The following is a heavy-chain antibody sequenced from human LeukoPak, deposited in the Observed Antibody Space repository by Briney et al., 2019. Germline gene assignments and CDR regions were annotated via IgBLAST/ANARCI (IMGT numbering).Heavy chain of an antibody. CDR2: IYPGDSDT. CDR3: ARVYCSGGSCYSKGAYGMDV. D-gene: IGHD2-15*01. V-gene: IGHV5-51*01. Sequence: GESLKISCKGSGYSFTSYWIGWVRQMPGKGLEWKEIIYPGDSDTRYSPSFQGQVTISADKSISTAYLQWSSLKASDTAMYYCARVYCSGGSCYSKGAYGMDVWGQGTTVTVSS. J-gene: IGHJ6*02. CDR1: GYSFTSYW.